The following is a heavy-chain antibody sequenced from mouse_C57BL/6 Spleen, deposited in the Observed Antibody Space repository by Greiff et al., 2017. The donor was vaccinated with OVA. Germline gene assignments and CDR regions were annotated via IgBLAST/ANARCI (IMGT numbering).Heavy chain of an antibody. J-gene: IGHJ2*01. V-gene: IGHV1-15*01. Sequence: VQVVESGAELVRPGASVTLSCKASGYTFTDYEMHWVKQTPVHGLEWIGAIDPETGGTAYNQKFKGKAILTADKSSSTAYMELRSLTSEDSAVYYCTRRGKDYWGQGTTLTVSS. CDR2: IDPETGGT. CDR3: TRRGKDY. CDR1: GYTFTDYE.